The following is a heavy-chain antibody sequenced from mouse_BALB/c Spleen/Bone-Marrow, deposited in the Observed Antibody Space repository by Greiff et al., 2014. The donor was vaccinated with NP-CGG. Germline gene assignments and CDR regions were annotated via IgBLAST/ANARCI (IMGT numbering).Heavy chain of an antibody. D-gene: IGHD2-3*01. V-gene: IGHV2-9*02. CDR1: GFSLTSYG. CDR3: ARVYLWDFDV. J-gene: IGHJ1*01. Sequence: VQLQQSGPGLVAPSQSLSITCTVSGFSLTSYGVHWVRQPPGKGLEWLGVIWAGGSTNYNSALMSRLSISKYNSKSQVFLKMNSLQTDDAAMYYCARVYLWDFDVWGAGTTVTVSS. CDR2: IWAGGST.